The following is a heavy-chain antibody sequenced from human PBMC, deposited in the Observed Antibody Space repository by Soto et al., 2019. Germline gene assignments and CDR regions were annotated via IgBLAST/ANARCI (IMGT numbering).Heavy chain of an antibody. CDR1: GFNFKKFA. CDR3: AKADGEQWLIPHLDN. V-gene: IGHV3-23*01. CDR2: ISCCGGST. J-gene: IGHJ1*01. D-gene: IGHD6-19*01. Sequence: LRLSCEASGFNFKKFAMGWVRQAPGEGLEWVSGISCCGGSTFYADSVKGRFSLARDDSKNTLSLQLNSLRVEDTAHYYCAKADGEQWLIPHLDNWGQGXQVTVPS.